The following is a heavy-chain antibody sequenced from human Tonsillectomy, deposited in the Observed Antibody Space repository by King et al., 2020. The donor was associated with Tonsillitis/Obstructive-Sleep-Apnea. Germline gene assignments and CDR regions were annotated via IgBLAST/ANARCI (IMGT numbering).Heavy chain of an antibody. CDR3: ARGRVGWDIAAAGNLLDY. V-gene: IGHV3-33*01. Sequence: VQLVESGGGVVQPGRSLRLSCAASGFTFSSYGMHWVRQAPGKGLEWVAVIWYDGSNKYYADSVKGRFTISRDNSKNTLYLQMNSLRAEDTAVYYCARGRVGWDIAAAGNLLDYWGQGTLVTVSS. CDR1: GFTFSSYG. J-gene: IGHJ4*02. D-gene: IGHD6-13*01. CDR2: IWYDGSNK.